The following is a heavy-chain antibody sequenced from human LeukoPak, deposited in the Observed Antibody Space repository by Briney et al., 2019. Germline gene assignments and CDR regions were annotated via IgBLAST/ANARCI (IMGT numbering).Heavy chain of an antibody. D-gene: IGHD2-15*01. CDR2: INPNSGGT. Sequence: ASVKVSCKASGYTFTGYYMHWVRQAPRQGLEWMGWINPNSGGTNYAQKFQGRVTMTRDTSISTAYMELSRLRSDDTAVYYCASGYCSGGSCYLYYFDYWGQGTLVTVSS. V-gene: IGHV1-2*02. CDR3: ASGYCSGGSCYLYYFDY. J-gene: IGHJ4*02. CDR1: GYTFTGYY.